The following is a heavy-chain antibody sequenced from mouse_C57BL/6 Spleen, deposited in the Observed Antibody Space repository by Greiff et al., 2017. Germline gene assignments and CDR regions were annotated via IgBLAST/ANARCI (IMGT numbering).Heavy chain of an antibody. CDR2: IYPGSGNT. Sequence: QVQLQQSGAELVRPGASVKLSCKASGYTFTDYYINWVKQRPGQGLEWIARIYPGSGNTYYNEKFKGKATLTAEKSSSTAYMQLSSLTSEDSAVYFCAREGYYYGKGDYWGQGTTLTVSS. D-gene: IGHD1-1*01. V-gene: IGHV1-76*01. J-gene: IGHJ2*01. CDR1: GYTFTDYY. CDR3: AREGYYYGKGDY.